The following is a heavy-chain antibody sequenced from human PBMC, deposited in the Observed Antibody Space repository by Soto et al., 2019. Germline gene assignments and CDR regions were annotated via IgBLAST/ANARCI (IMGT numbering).Heavy chain of an antibody. J-gene: IGHJ6*02. V-gene: IGHV3-30-3*01. CDR1: GFTFSSYA. CDR2: ISYDGSNK. Sequence: PGGSLRLSCAASGFTFSSYAMHWVRQAPGKGLEWVAVISYDGSNKYYADSVKGRFTISRDNSKNTLYLQMNSLRAEDTAVYYWANTYYDFWSGYLHYYYYGMDVWGQGTTVTVSS. CDR3: ANTYYDFWSGYLHYYYYGMDV. D-gene: IGHD3-3*01.